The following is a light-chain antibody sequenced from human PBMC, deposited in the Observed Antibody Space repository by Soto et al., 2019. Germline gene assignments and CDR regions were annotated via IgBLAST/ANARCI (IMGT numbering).Light chain of an antibody. CDR1: QSINSW. Sequence: DFQMTKAPYTLSTSIGHSVTITCXASQSINSWLAWYQQRPGKAPKLLIYKASTLQSGVPSRFSGSGSGTEFTLTISSLQPDDFATYYCQQYKSYLWTFGQGTEVDIK. V-gene: IGKV1-5*03. CDR2: KAS. J-gene: IGKJ1*01. CDR3: QQYKSYLWT.